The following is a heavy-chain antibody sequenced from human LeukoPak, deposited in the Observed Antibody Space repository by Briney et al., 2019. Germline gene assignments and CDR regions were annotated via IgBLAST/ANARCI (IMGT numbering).Heavy chain of an antibody. CDR2: IKEDGSEK. J-gene: IGHJ4*02. V-gene: IGHV3-7*01. D-gene: IGHD3-22*01. CDR3: ARDSSGYQ. CDR1: GFTFSTYL. Sequence: GGSLRLSCAASGFTFSTYLMSWVRQAPGKGLEWVANIKEDGSEKYYGDSVKGRFTISRDNAKNSLYLEMNSLRVEDTAVYYCARDSSGYQWGQGTLVTVSS.